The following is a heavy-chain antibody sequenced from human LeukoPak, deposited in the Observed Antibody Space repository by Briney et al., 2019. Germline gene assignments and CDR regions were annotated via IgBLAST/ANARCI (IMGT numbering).Heavy chain of an antibody. CDR2: ISAYNGNT. J-gene: IGHJ4*02. V-gene: IGHV1-18*01. Sequence: ASVKVSCKASGYTFTSYGISWVRQAPGQGLEWMGWISAYNGNTNYAQKLQGRVTMTTDTSTSTAYMELRSLRSDDTAVYYCARDLRITMVRGVSRDYWGQGTLVTVSS. CDR3: ARDLRITMVRGVSRDY. D-gene: IGHD3-10*01. CDR1: GYTFTSYG.